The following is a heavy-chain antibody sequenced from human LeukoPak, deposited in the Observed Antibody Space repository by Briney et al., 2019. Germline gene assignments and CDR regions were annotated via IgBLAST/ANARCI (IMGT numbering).Heavy chain of an antibody. V-gene: IGHV3-30*03. CDR1: GFTFSDHG. CDR3: ARDYWGQIWTD. D-gene: IGHD3-16*01. Sequence: GGSLRLSCEASGFTFSDHGMHWLRQAPGKQLEWLGGISFDAAHETYAASVRGRFTISRDNSRKMSFLQMNSLRPADTAVYFCARDYWGQIWTDWGQGTLVIVSS. J-gene: IGHJ4*02. CDR2: ISFDAAHE.